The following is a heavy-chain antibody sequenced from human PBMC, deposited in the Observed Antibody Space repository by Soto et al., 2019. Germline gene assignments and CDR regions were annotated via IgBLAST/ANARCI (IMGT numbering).Heavy chain of an antibody. J-gene: IGHJ4*02. D-gene: IGHD3-16*01. V-gene: IGHV3-33*01. Sequence: LRLSCAASGFTFSGFGMHWVRQAPGKGLEWVAIIWYDGSDKYYADSVKGRFTISRDNSKNTLYLQMNSLRAEDTAVYHCAFGNLSYYFDFWGQGTPVT. CDR3: AFGNLSYYFDF. CDR2: IWYDGSDK. CDR1: GFTFSGFG.